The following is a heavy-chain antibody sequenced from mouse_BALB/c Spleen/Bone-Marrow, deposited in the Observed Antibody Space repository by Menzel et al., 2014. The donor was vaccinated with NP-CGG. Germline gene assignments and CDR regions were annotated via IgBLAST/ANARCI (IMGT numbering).Heavy chain of an antibody. CDR2: LDPSDSYT. D-gene: IGHD2-4*01. Sequence: VQLQESGAELVKPGASVKMSCKASGYTFTSYWMHWVKQRPGQGLEWIGELDPSDSYTNYNQKFKGKATLTIDKSSSTAYMQLSSLTSEDSAVYYCARSRGYYDYWYFDVWGAGTTVTVSS. V-gene: IGHV1-69*02. CDR1: GYTFTSYW. J-gene: IGHJ1*01. CDR3: ARSRGYYDYWYFDV.